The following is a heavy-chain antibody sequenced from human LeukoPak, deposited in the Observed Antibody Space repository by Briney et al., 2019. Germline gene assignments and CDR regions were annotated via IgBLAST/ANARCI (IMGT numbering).Heavy chain of an antibody. Sequence: ASVKVSCKASGFTFTNYYVHWVRQAPGQGLEWMGLINPSGSNTNYAQKFRGRVTMTRDTSATTVYMELSSLRSEDTAVYYCARKESGGYFDYGGQGTLVTVSS. J-gene: IGHJ4*02. V-gene: IGHV1-46*01. CDR1: GFTFTNYY. CDR2: INPSGSNT. CDR3: ARKESGGYFDY. D-gene: IGHD2-8*02.